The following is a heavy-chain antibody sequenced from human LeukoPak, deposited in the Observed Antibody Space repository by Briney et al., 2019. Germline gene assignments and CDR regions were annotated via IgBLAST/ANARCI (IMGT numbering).Heavy chain of an antibody. CDR2: INGSGGST. V-gene: IGHV3-23*01. D-gene: IGHD2-8*01. J-gene: IGHJ5*02. Sequence: GGSLRLSCAASGFTFSSYAMSWVRQAPGKGLEWVSAINGSGGSTYYADPVKGRFTISRDNANNSLYLQMNSLGAEDTAVYYCARDSRYCTNGVCYGGLWFDPWGQGTLVTVSS. CDR3: ARDSRYCTNGVCYGGLWFDP. CDR1: GFTFSSYA.